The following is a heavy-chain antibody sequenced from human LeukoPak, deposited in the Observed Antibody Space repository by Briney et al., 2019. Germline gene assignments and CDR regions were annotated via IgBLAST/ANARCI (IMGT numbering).Heavy chain of an antibody. CDR1: GYTFNGHY. CDR3: ASPSRGYCSGGSCYNFIFDY. D-gene: IGHD2-15*01. J-gene: IGHJ4*02. V-gene: IGHV1-2*02. CDR2: INPNSGGT. Sequence: ASVKVSCKASGYTFNGHYMHWVRQAPGQGLEWMGWINPNSGGTNYAQKFQGRVTMTRGTSISTAYMELSRLRSDDTAVYYCASPSRGYCSGGSCYNFIFDYWGQGTLVTVSS.